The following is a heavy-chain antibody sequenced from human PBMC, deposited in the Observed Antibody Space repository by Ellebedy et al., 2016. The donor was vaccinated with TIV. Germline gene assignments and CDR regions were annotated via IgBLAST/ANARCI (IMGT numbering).Heavy chain of an antibody. V-gene: IGHV3-23*01. D-gene: IGHD2-15*01. CDR3: AKDWYDH. CDR2: ILTSGAT. CDR1: GFTFSNYA. J-gene: IGHJ4*02. Sequence: GESLKISCTGSGFTFSNYAMIWVRQAPGKGLEWVAVILTSGATYYADFVKGRFTISRDNPENTVFLQMNSLRVEDTAVYYCAKDWYDHWGQGTLATVAS.